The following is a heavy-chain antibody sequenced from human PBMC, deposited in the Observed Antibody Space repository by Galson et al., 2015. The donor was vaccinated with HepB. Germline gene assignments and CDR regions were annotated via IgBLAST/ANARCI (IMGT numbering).Heavy chain of an antibody. CDR2: INHSGST. CDR1: GGSFSGYY. V-gene: IGHV4-34*01. J-gene: IGHJ5*02. D-gene: IGHD3-10*01. Sequence: SETLSLTCAVYGGSFSGYYWSWIRQPPGKGLEWIGEINHSGSTNYNPSLKSRVTISVDTSKNQFSLKLSSVTAADTAVYYCARRRHGVLWFGTSRGWFDPWGQGTLVTVSS. CDR3: ARRRHGVLWFGTSRGWFDP.